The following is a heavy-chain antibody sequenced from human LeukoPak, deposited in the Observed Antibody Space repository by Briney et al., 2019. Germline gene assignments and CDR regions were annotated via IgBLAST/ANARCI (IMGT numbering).Heavy chain of an antibody. D-gene: IGHD3-22*01. CDR2: IYHSGST. CDR1: GYSISSGYY. Sequence: PSETLSLTCAVSGYSISSGYYWGWIRQPPGKGLEWIGGIYHSGSTYYNPSLKSRVTISVDTSKNQFSLKLSSVTAADTAVYYCARDAAYDSSDNVAFDIWGQGTMVTVSS. CDR3: ARDAAYDSSDNVAFDI. V-gene: IGHV4-38-2*02. J-gene: IGHJ3*02.